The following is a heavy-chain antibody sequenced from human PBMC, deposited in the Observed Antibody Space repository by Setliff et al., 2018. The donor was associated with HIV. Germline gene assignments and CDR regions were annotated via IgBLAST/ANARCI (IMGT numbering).Heavy chain of an antibody. V-gene: IGHV1-2*02. CDR1: GYTFTGHY. Sequence: ASVKVSCKASGYTFTGHYLHWVRQAPGQGLEWLGWVNPNSGDAIYAQNFQGRVTMTADTSTDTAYMELSSLRSEDTAVYYCATVSHTNVAAHDAFDIWGQGTMVTVS. CDR3: ATVSHTNVAAHDAFDI. CDR2: VNPNSGDA. J-gene: IGHJ3*02. D-gene: IGHD6-19*01.